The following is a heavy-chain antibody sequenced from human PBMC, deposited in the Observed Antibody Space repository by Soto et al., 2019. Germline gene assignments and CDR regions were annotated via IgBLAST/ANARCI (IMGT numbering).Heavy chain of an antibody. CDR2: ISGSGGST. V-gene: IGHV3-23*01. CDR3: AKSLEFEWELLPYFDY. CDR1: GFTFSSYA. D-gene: IGHD1-26*01. J-gene: IGHJ4*02. Sequence: EVQLLESGGGLVQPGGSLRLSCAASGFTFSSYAMSWVRQAPGKGLEWVSAISGSGGSTYYADSVKGRFTISRDNSKNTLYLQMNSLRAEDTAVYYCAKSLEFEWELLPYFDYWGQGTLVTVSS.